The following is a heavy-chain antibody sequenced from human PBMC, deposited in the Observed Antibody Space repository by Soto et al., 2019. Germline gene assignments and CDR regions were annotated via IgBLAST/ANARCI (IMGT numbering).Heavy chain of an antibody. CDR3: ARGVGDGYCRSTSCDGNPDH. Sequence: QVQLVQSGAEVKKPGAAVKVSCLASGYIFTMYGISWVRQAPGLGAEWMGWISAFNGDTNYAQTVQGRVTMTRDTITNTGYMELRRLTSDDTGVYSCARGVGDGYCRSTSCDGNPDHWEQGTLVTVS. CDR2: ISAFNGDT. J-gene: IGHJ4*02. D-gene: IGHD2-2*03. CDR1: GYIFTMYG. V-gene: IGHV1-18*01.